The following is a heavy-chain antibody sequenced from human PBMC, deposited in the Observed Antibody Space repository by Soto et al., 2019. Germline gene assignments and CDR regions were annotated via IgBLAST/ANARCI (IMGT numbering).Heavy chain of an antibody. J-gene: IGHJ4*02. V-gene: IGHV4-30-2*01. CDR3: ARGGGSTDYVANYYFDY. D-gene: IGHD4-17*01. CDR1: GGSLSSGSFS. Sequence: QLRLQESGSGLVKPSQTLSLTCTVSGGSLSSGSFSWGWIRQPPGKGLEWIGYINYSGNTYYNPSLRRRVTISRDRSTNQFSLKLGSVTAADTAVDYWARGGGSTDYVANYYFDYWGRGTLVTVSS. CDR2: INYSGNT.